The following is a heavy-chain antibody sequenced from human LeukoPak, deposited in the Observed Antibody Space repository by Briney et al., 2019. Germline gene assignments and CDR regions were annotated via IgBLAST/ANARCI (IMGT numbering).Heavy chain of an antibody. Sequence: SETRSLTCTVSGGSISSYYWSWIRQSPGNGLEWIGYIYYSGSTNYNPSLKSRVTISVDTSKNQFSLKLSSVTAADTAVYYCARGRRYYYGSGSYFDYWGQGTLVTVSS. CDR1: GGSISSYY. D-gene: IGHD3-10*01. CDR2: IYYSGST. CDR3: ARGRRYYYGSGSYFDY. J-gene: IGHJ4*02. V-gene: IGHV4-59*12.